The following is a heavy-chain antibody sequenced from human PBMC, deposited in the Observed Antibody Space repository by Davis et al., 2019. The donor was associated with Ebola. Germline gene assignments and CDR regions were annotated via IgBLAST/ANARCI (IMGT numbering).Heavy chain of an antibody. CDR1: GGSFSGYY. J-gene: IGHJ4*02. Sequence: SETLSLTCAVYGGSFSGYYWSWIRQPPGKGLEWIGEINHSGSTNYNPSLKSRVTISVDTSKNQFSLKLSSVTAADTAVYYCARGGNWAFDYWGQGTLVTASS. CDR2: INHSGST. V-gene: IGHV4-34*01. CDR3: ARGGNWAFDY. D-gene: IGHD7-27*01.